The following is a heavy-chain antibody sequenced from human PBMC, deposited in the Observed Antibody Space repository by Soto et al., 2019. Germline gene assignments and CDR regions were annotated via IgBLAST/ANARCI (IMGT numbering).Heavy chain of an antibody. D-gene: IGHD3-3*01. J-gene: IGHJ4*02. CDR1: GFIVSSNY. Sequence: GGSLRLSCAASGFIVSSNYMSWVRQAPGKGLEWVSVIYSGGSTHYADSVKGRFTISRDNSKNTLYLQMNSLRAEDTAVYYCARGLPDYDFTFDYWGQGTLVTVSS. CDR3: ARGLPDYDFTFDY. CDR2: IYSGGST. V-gene: IGHV3-66*01.